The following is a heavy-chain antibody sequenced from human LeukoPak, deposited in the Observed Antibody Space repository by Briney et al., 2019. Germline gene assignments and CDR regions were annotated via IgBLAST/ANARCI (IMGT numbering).Heavy chain of an antibody. V-gene: IGHV3-11*04. D-gene: IGHD4-23*01. CDR1: GFTFSDYY. Sequence: GGSLSLSCAAAGFTFSDYYMSWIRQAPGKGLEWVSYISSRSTTIYNADSVKGRFTISRDNAKNSLYLQMNSLRVEDTAVYYCERDSGYSGNSGYFDYWGQGTLVTVSS. CDR3: ERDSGYSGNSGYFDY. CDR2: ISSRSTTI. J-gene: IGHJ4*02.